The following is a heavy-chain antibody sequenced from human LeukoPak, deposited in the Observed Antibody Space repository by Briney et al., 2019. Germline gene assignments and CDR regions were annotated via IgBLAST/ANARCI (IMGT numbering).Heavy chain of an antibody. J-gene: IGHJ4*02. Sequence: GGCLRLSCAASGFTVSSKYMSWVRQAPGKGLEWVSVIYSGGSTYYADSVKGRFTISRDNSKNTLYLQMNSLRAEDTAVYYCARGCSSTSCYGFDYWGQGTLVTVSS. CDR3: ARGCSSTSCYGFDY. CDR1: GFTVSSKY. D-gene: IGHD2-2*01. CDR2: IYSGGST. V-gene: IGHV3-53*01.